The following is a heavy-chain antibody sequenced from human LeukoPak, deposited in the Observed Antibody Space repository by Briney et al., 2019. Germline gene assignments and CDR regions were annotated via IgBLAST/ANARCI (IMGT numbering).Heavy chain of an antibody. D-gene: IGHD3-3*01. V-gene: IGHV1-2*02. J-gene: IGHJ5*02. Sequence: ATVSLSCKASVYTFTTFYMYCVPHAPGQGLACMGWMNPDKDVANYTQNSQGRVPMTRDTPINTAYMELSRLTSDDTAIYYCVRGRRVSLQFLEYSHNWFDTWGQGTLVTVSS. CDR3: VRGRRVSLQFLEYSHNWFDT. CDR2: MNPDKDVA. CDR1: VYTFTTFY.